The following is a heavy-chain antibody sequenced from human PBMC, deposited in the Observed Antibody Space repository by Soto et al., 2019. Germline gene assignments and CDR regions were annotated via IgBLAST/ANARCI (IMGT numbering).Heavy chain of an antibody. V-gene: IGHV1-8*01. CDR2: MNPNSGNT. J-gene: IGHJ4*02. D-gene: IGHD1-26*01. CDR1: GYSFTTYD. CDR3: ARGEWERTW. Sequence: QVQLVQSGAEVKKPGASVKVSCKASGYSFTTYDINWVRQATGQGLEWMGWMNPNSGNTGYAQKSQGRVTMTRNASMSTAYMELSSLKFEDTAVDFCARGEWERTWWGQGTLVTVSS.